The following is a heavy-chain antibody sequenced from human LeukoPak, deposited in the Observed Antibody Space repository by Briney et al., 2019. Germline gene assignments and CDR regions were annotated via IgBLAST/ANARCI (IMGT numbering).Heavy chain of an antibody. J-gene: IGHJ6*02. CDR2: IKSKTDGGTT. CDR3: TTDGGSSLLGADYYYYYGMDV. V-gene: IGHV3-15*01. Sequence: GGSLRLSCAASGFTFSNAWMSWVRQAPGKGLEWVGRIKSKTDGGTTDYAAPVKGRFTISRDDSKNTLYLQMNSLKTEDTAVYYCTTDGGSSLLGADYYYYYGMDVWGQGTTVTVSS. CDR1: GFTFSNAW. D-gene: IGHD2-15*01.